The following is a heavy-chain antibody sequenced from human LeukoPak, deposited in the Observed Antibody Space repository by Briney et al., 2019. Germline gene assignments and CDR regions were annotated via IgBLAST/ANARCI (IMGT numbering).Heavy chain of an antibody. J-gene: IGHJ4*02. D-gene: IGHD6-19*01. CDR3: ARTPRQWLVFGYFDY. Sequence: SETLSLTCAVYGGSFSGYYWSWIRQPPGKGLEWIGRIYTSGSTNYNPSLKSRVTMSVDTSKNQFSLKLSSVTAADTAVYYCARTPRQWLVFGYFDYWGQGTLVTVSS. V-gene: IGHV4-59*10. CDR2: IYTSGST. CDR1: GGSFSGYY.